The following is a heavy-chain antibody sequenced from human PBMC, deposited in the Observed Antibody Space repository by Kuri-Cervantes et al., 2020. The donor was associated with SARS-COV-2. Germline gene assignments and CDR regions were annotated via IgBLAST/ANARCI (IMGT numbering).Heavy chain of an antibody. CDR1: GGAFNSHA. D-gene: IGHD2-2*02. CDR3: ARDSEYCGSTTCYIEQ. Sequence: SVKVSCKASGGAFNSHAISWVRQAPGQGLEWMGRVIPIFGTGDNAQKYPGRITITADTSTRTAYMELSSLTSEDTAVYYFARDSEYCGSTTCYIEQWGQGTLVTVSS. J-gene: IGHJ4*02. CDR2: VIPIFGTG. V-gene: IGHV1-69*06.